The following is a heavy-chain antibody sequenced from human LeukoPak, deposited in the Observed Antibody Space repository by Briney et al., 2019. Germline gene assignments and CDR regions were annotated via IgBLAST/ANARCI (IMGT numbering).Heavy chain of an antibody. D-gene: IGHD2-21*02. J-gene: IGHJ4*02. CDR2: INQDGSKK. Sequence: GGSLRLSCVASRFTFSDYWMSWVRQAPGKGLGWVANINQDGSKKVYADSMKGRFTISRDNAKESLYLQLNSLRADDTAVYYCAKWGPHCVGDYCPALDSWGQGTLVIVSS. CDR1: RFTFSDYW. V-gene: IGHV3-7*01. CDR3: AKWGPHCVGDYCPALDS.